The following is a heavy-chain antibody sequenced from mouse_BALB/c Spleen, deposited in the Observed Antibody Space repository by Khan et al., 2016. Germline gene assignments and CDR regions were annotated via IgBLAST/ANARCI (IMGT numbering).Heavy chain of an antibody. Sequence: EVQLQEPGPGLVKPSQSLSLTCTVTGYSITSDYAWNWIRQFPGNKLEWMGYISYSGSTSYNPSLKSRISITRDTSKNQFFLQLNSVTTEDTATYYCARGDYGSSAWFAYWGQGTLVTVSA. CDR1: GYSITSDYA. CDR3: ARGDYGSSAWFAY. J-gene: IGHJ3*01. D-gene: IGHD1-1*01. V-gene: IGHV3-2*02. CDR2: ISYSGST.